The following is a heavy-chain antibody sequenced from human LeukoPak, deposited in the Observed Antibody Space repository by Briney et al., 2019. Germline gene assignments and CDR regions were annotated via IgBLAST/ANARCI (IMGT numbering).Heavy chain of an antibody. Sequence: ASVKVSCKASGYTFTSYDINWVRQATGQGLEWMGWMNPNSGNTGYAQKFQGRVTITWNTSISTAYMELSSLRSEDTAVYYCARSPPYYYYMDVWGKGTTVTVSS. CDR2: MNPNSGNT. J-gene: IGHJ6*03. CDR1: GYTFTSYD. CDR3: ARSPPYYYYMDV. V-gene: IGHV1-8*03.